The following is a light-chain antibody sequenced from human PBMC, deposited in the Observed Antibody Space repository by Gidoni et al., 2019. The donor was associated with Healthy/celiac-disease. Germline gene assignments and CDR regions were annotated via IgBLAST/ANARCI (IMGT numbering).Light chain of an antibody. Sequence: SYELSQPPSVSVSPGQTARITCSGDALPKQYAYWYQQKPGQAPVLVIYKDSERPSGIPERFSCSSSGTTVTLTISGVQAEDEADYYCQSADSSSGVVFGGGTKLTVL. CDR1: ALPKQY. CDR2: KDS. V-gene: IGLV3-25*03. CDR3: QSADSSSGVV. J-gene: IGLJ2*01.